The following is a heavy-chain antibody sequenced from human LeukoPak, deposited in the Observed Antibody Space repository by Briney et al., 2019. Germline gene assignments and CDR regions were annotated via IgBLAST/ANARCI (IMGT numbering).Heavy chain of an antibody. CDR1: GGSISSYY. D-gene: IGHD6-13*01. Sequence: PSETLSLTCTVSGGSISSYYWSWIRQPPGKGLEWIGYIYYSGSTNYNPSLKSRVTISVDTSKNQFSLKLSSVTAADAAVYYCARHRAAAALFDPWGQGTLVTVSS. J-gene: IGHJ5*02. CDR2: IYYSGST. CDR3: ARHRAAAALFDP. V-gene: IGHV4-59*01.